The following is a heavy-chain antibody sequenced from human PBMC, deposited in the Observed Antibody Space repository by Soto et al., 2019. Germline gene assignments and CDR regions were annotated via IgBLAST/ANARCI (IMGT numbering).Heavy chain of an antibody. CDR1: GFTFSSYW. J-gene: IGHJ6*03. V-gene: IGHV3-7*01. D-gene: IGHD1-26*01. CDR2: IKQDGSEK. Sequence: EVQLVESGGGLVQPGGSLRLSCAASGFTFSSYWMSWVRQAPGKGLEWVANIKQDGSEKYYVDSVKGRFTISRDNAKNSLYLQMNSLRAEDTAVYYCARVGDYYYYYMDVWCKGTTVTVSS. CDR3: ARVGDYYYYYMDV.